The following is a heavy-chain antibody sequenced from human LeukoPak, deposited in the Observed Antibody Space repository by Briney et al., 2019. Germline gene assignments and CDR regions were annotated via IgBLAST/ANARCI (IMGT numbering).Heavy chain of an antibody. J-gene: IGHJ3*02. CDR3: ANSKYCSSTSCTLGAFDI. Sequence: GGSLRLSCAASGFTFSSYGMHWVRQAPGKGLEWVAFIRYDGSNKYYADSVKGRFTISRDNSKNTLYLQMNSLRAEDTAVYYCANSKYCSSTSCTLGAFDIWGQGTMVTVSS. CDR1: GFTFSSYG. D-gene: IGHD2-2*01. CDR2: IRYDGSNK. V-gene: IGHV3-30*02.